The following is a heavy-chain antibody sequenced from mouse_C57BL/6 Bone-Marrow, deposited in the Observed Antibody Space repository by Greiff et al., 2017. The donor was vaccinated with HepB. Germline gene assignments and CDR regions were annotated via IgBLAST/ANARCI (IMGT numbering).Heavy chain of an antibody. Sequence: EVHLVESGGGLVKPGGSLKLSCAASGFTFSSYAMSWVRQTPEKRLEWVATISDGGRYTYYPDNVKGRFTISRDNAKNNLYLQMSHLKSEDTAMYYCARDPFYYYGSSPWYFDVWGTGTTVTVSS. D-gene: IGHD1-1*01. CDR2: ISDGGRYT. J-gene: IGHJ1*03. V-gene: IGHV5-4*01. CDR1: GFTFSSYA. CDR3: ARDPFYYYGSSPWYFDV.